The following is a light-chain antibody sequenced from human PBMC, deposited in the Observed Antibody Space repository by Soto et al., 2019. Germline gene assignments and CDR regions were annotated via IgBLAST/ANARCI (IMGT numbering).Light chain of an antibody. CDR3: QQSHSTPQT. CDR2: AAS. J-gene: IGKJ1*01. V-gene: IGKV1-39*01. Sequence: DIQMTQSPSSLSASVGDGVTITCRASQSISSYLNWYQQKPGKAPNLLIYAASSLQSGVPSRFSGSGSGTDFTLTISSLQPEDFATYYCQQSHSTPQTFGQGTKVEVK. CDR1: QSISSY.